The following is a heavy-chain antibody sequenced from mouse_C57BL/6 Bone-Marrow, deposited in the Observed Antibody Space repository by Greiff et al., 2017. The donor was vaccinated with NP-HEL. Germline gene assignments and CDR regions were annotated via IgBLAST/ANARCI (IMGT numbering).Heavy chain of an antibody. CDR2: ISGGGGNT. V-gene: IGHV5-9*01. CDR3: ARHDGAPMDY. CDR1: GFTFSSYT. J-gene: IGHJ4*01. Sequence: EVQGVESGGGLVKPGGSLKLSCAASGFTFSSYTMSWVRQTPEKRLEWVATISGGGGNTYYPDSVKGRFTISRDNAKNTLYLQMSSLRSEDTALYYCARHDGAPMDYWGQGTSVTVSS. D-gene: IGHD2-3*01.